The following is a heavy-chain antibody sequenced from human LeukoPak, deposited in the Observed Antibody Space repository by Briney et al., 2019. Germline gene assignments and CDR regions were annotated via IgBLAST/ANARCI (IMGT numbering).Heavy chain of an antibody. V-gene: IGHV1-69*13. J-gene: IGHJ4*02. Sequence: SVKVSCKASGGTFSSYAISWVRQAPGQGLEWMGGIIPIFGTANYAQKVQGRVTITADESTSTAYMELSSLRSEDTAVYYCASPSSWYAYYFDYWGQGTLVTVSS. CDR2: IIPIFGTA. D-gene: IGHD6-13*01. CDR3: ASPSSWYAYYFDY. CDR1: GGTFSSYA.